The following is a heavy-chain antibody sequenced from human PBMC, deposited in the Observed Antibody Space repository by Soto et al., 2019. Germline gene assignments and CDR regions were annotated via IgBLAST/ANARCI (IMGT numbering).Heavy chain of an antibody. CDR1: GFTFSNYA. CDR3: ATYSNSDFDT. CDR2: VWYDGSHE. D-gene: IGHD4-4*01. J-gene: IGHJ4*02. V-gene: IGHV3-33*01. Sequence: PGGSLRLSCAASGFTFSNYAMHWVRQAPGKGLEWVAIVWYDGSHEYYADSVKGRFTISRDNSKNTLSLQMNSLRVEDTAMYYCATYSNSDFDTWGQGTLVTVSS.